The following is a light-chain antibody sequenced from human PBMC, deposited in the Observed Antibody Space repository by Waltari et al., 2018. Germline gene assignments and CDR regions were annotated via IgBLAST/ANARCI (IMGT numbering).Light chain of an antibody. CDR1: QRISTY. Sequence: DIQMTQSPSSLSASVGDRVTITCRASQRISTYLNWYQQKPGKAPKLLIYAASSLQSGVPSRFSGSGSGTDFTLTINSLQPEDFATYYCQQSYSTSWTFGQGTKVEIK. J-gene: IGKJ1*01. CDR2: AAS. V-gene: IGKV1-39*01. CDR3: QQSYSTSWT.